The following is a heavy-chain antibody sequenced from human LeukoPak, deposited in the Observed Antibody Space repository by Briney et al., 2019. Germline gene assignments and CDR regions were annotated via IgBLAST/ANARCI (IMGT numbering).Heavy chain of an antibody. J-gene: IGHJ4*02. V-gene: IGHV3-21*01. CDR1: GFTFSNYS. D-gene: IGHD2-8*02. Sequence: GGSLRLSCAASGFTFSNYSMNWVRQAPGKGLEWVSSISSSSSYIYYADSVKGRFTISRDNAKNSLYLQMNSLRAEDTAMYYCARDGMVDGTAYWGQGTLVTVSS. CDR2: ISSSSSYI. CDR3: ARDGMVDGTAY.